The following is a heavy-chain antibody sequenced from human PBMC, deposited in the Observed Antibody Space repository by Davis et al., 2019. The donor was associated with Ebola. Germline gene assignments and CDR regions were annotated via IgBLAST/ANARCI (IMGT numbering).Heavy chain of an antibody. CDR3: AKDTSNIWFDI. CDR2: FGTSGDT. Sequence: PGESLKISCEVSGFTLSNYAMTWARQAPGKGLEWVSTFGTSGDTYYADSVKGRFTISRDNSKNTLYLQMNGLRVDDTAIYYCAKDTSNIWFDIWGQGTNVTVSS. J-gene: IGHJ3*02. D-gene: IGHD1-26*01. CDR1: GFTLSNYA. V-gene: IGHV3-23*01.